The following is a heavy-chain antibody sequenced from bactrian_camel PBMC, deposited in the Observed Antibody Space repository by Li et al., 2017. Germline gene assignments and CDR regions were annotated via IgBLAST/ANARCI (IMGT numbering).Heavy chain of an antibody. V-gene: IGHV3-2*01. CDR3: ATGAWGSRY. CDR1: GFSFRGSS. J-gene: IGHJ4*01. CDR2: IDSDGSQT. D-gene: IGHD1*01. Sequence: VQLVESGGGSVQAGGSLRVSCEASGFSFRGSSMTWVRQAPGKGLEWVSRIDSDGSQTDYADSVKGRFTISRDNAKNTLYLQMNSLKSEDTALYYCATGAWGSRYWGQGTQVTVS.